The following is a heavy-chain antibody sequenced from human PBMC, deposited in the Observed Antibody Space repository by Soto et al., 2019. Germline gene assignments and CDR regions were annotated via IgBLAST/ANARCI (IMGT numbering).Heavy chain of an antibody. V-gene: IGHV3-7*01. Sequence: EVQVVESGGGLVQPGGSLRLSCAASGFSLSNHWMGWVRQAPGKGLEWVANIKSDGSEKYYVDSVKGRFIISRDNARNSQYLQMNSLRAEDTAVYYCARGSNYGDRTDYFDSWGQGTLVTVSS. D-gene: IGHD2-21*02. CDR2: IKSDGSEK. CDR3: ARGSNYGDRTDYFDS. J-gene: IGHJ4*02. CDR1: GFSLSNHW.